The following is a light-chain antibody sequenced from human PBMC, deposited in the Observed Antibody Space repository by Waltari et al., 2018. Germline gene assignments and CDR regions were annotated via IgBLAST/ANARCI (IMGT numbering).Light chain of an antibody. CDR1: QNISNW. Sequence: DIQMTQSPSTLSASVGDRVTITCRASQNISNWLAWYQQKPGKAPKLLVYDASSLEMGVPSRFSGSGYGTEFTLTITSLQPDDFATYYCQQYNSYSPYTFGQGTKLEIK. V-gene: IGKV1-5*01. CDR3: QQYNSYSPYT. CDR2: DAS. J-gene: IGKJ2*01.